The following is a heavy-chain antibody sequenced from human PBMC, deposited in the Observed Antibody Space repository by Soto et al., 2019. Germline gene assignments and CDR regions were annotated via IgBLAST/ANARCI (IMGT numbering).Heavy chain of an antibody. CDR1: GFTFSSYS. V-gene: IGHV3-21*01. CDR2: ISSSSSYI. D-gene: IGHD2-8*01. Sequence: EVQLVESGGGLVKPGGSLRLSCAASGFTFSSYSMNWVRQAPGKGLEWVSSISSSSSYIYYADSVKGRFTISRDNAKNSLYLQMNSLRAEDTAVYYCASSGKMVYATWGQGTLVTVSS. CDR3: ASSGKMVYAT. J-gene: IGHJ4*02.